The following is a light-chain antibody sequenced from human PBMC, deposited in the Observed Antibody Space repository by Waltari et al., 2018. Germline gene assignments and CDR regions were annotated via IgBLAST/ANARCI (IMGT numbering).Light chain of an antibody. CDR2: DTS. V-gene: IGKV3-11*01. J-gene: IGKJ4*01. Sequence: EVVLTRSPATLSLSPGERATLSCRASQDVSRYLAWYQHKPGQAPRLLIYDTSNRATCIPARFSGSGSGTDFTLTISSLEPEDSAVDYCQQRRNWPPLSFGGGTKVEIK. CDR1: QDVSRY. CDR3: QQRRNWPPLS.